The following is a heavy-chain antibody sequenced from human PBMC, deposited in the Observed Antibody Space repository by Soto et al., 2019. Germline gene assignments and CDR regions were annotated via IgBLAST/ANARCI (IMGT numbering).Heavy chain of an antibody. J-gene: IGHJ4*02. CDR3: ARDPLPMEGVGY. Sequence: QVQLVQSGAEVKKPGASVKVSCKASGYTFTSYGISWVRQAPGQGLEWMGWISAYNGNKNYAQKLQGRINMTTDTSTSTADMERRSLRSHDTAVYYCARDPLPMEGVGYWGQGTLVTVSS. CDR2: ISAYNGNK. V-gene: IGHV1-18*01. D-gene: IGHD3-10*01. CDR1: GYTFTSYG.